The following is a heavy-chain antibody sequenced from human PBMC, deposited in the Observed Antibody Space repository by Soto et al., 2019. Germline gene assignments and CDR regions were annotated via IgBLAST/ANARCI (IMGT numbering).Heavy chain of an antibody. V-gene: IGHV4-4*02. CDR2: ILHSGAT. D-gene: IGHD1-1*01. CDR3: ARQLERGDLPEGFEY. J-gene: IGHJ4*02. Sequence: QVQLQESGPGLVEPSGTLSLTCAVSGDSISSSHWWSWVRQSPGKGLEWIGEILHSGATKYNPSLESRVTMSVDKSNNQLSLKLRSVTAADTAVYYCARQLERGDLPEGFEYWGQGTLATVSS. CDR1: GDSISSSHW.